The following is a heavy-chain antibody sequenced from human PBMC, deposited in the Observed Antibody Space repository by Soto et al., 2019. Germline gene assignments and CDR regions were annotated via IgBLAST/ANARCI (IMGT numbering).Heavy chain of an antibody. CDR3: ARAAAAVYYYYYGMDV. V-gene: IGHV4-34*01. D-gene: IGHD6-13*01. CDR2: INHSGST. CDR1: GGSFSGYY. J-gene: IGHJ6*02. Sequence: SETLSLTCAVYGGSFSGYYWSWIRQPPGKGLEWIGEINHSGSTNYNPSLKSRVTISVDTSKNQFSLKLSSVTAADTAVYYCARAAAAVYYYYYGMDVWGQGTTVTV.